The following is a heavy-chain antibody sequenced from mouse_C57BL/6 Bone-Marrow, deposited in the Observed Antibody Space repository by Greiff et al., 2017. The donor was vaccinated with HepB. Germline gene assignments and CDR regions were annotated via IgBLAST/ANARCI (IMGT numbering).Heavy chain of an antibody. V-gene: IGHV5-4*01. J-gene: IGHJ4*01. CDR3: ARGRTLEGAMDY. D-gene: IGHD6-1*01. CDR1: GFTYSSYA. CDR2: ISDGGSYT. Sequence: EVQLVESGGGLVKPGGSLKLSCAASGFTYSSYAMSWVRQTPEKRLEWVATISDGGSYTYYPDNVKGRFTISRDNAKNNLYLQMSHLKSEDTAMYYCARGRTLEGAMDYWGQGTSVTVSS.